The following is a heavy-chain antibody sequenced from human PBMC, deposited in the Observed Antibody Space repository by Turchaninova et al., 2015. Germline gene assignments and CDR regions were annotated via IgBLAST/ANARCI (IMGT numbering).Heavy chain of an antibody. CDR1: GFTFSSLG. CDR2: ISDDGSKK. D-gene: IGHD6-6*01. V-gene: IGHV3-30*18. Sequence: VQLVESGGGVVQPGRSLRLSCAASGFTFSSLGRHWVRQAPGKGREGGAVISDDGSKKSYADSVKGRFTISRDNSKNTLYLQMNSLRAEDTAVYYCAKFSSSSSDFDYWGQGTLVTVSS. J-gene: IGHJ4*02. CDR3: AKFSSSSSDFDY.